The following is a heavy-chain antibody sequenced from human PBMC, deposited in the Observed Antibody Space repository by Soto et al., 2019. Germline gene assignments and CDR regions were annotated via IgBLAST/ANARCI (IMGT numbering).Heavy chain of an antibody. D-gene: IGHD6-19*01. J-gene: IGHJ4*02. CDR2: ITSDTKTI. CDR3: ARSVEGHFDY. CDR1: GFTFSVYS. V-gene: IGHV3-48*02. Sequence: EVQLVESGGDLVQREGSLRLSCVASGFTFSVYSMNWVRQAPGKGLEWFSYITSDTKTIKYADSVKGRFTISRDNAKNSVYRQMNSLRDEDTAVYYCARSVEGHFDYWGQGTVVTVSS.